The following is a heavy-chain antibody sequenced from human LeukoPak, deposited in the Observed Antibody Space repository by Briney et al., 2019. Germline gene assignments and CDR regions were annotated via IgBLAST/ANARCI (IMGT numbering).Heavy chain of an antibody. CDR3: AKRILDY. CDR1: GFTFGDYA. Sequence: PGGSLRLSCTASGFTFGDYAMSWVRQAPGKGLEWVSTISDSGGSTYYADSVKGRFTISRDNSNNTLFLQMNSLRAEDTAVYYCAKRILDYWGQGTLVTVSS. D-gene: IGHD2/OR15-2a*01. J-gene: IGHJ4*02. V-gene: IGHV3-23*01. CDR2: ISDSGGST.